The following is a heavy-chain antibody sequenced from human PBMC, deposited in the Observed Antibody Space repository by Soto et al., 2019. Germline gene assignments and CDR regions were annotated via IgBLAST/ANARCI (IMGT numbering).Heavy chain of an antibody. CDR2: FNHSGDT. V-gene: IGHV4-34*01. CDR1: GGSLSGYY. D-gene: IGHD1-26*01. CDR3: ARHHVRGRTIAGAAEF. J-gene: IGHJ4*02. Sequence: QVQLQQRGAGLLKPSETLSLTCAVYGGSLSGYYWSWIRQPPAKALEWIGEFNHSGDTNYNPSLKSRVSISADTSKHEVFLKLSSVTAADMAMYYCARHHVRGRTIAGAAEFWGQGTLVTVSS.